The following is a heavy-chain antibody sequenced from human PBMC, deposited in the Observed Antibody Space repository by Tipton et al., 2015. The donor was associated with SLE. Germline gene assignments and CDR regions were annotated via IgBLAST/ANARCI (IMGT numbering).Heavy chain of an antibody. CDR1: GGSISSHY. J-gene: IGHJ3*02. CDR2: IYYSGST. CDR3: ARDRGVAAAAAFDI. D-gene: IGHD6-25*01. V-gene: IGHV4-59*11. Sequence: LRLSCTVSGGSISSHYWSWIRQPPGKGLEWIGYIYYSGSTNYNPSLKSRVTISVDTSKNQFSLKLSSVTAADTAVYYCARDRGVAAAAAFDIWGQGTMATVSS.